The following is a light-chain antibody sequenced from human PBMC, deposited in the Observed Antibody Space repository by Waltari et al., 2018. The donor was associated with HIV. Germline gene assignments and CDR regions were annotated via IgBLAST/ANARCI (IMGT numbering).Light chain of an antibody. Sequence: PGQRVTISCSGSSSNIGSNTVNWYQHLPGTAPKVLIYSNNQRPSEVPDRFSGSKSGTSVSLAISGLQSEDEADYYCATWDDSLNGVVFGGGTKLTV. CDR3: ATWDDSLNGVV. J-gene: IGLJ2*01. CDR2: SNN. CDR1: SSNIGSNT. V-gene: IGLV1-44*01.